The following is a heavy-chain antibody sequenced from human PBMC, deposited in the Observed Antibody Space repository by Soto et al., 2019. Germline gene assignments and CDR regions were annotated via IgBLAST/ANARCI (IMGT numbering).Heavy chain of an antibody. CDR2: ISGSGGST. D-gene: IGHD2-15*01. J-gene: IGHJ3*02. V-gene: IGHV3-23*01. CDR1: GFTFSSYA. CDR3: AKDQQCSGGSCYPRGGAFDI. Sequence: PGGSLRLSCAASGFTFSSYAMSWVRQAPGKGLEWVSAISGSGGSTYYADSVKGRFTISRDNSKNTLYLQMNSLRAEDTAVYYCAKDQQCSGGSCYPRGGAFDIWGQGTMVTVSS.